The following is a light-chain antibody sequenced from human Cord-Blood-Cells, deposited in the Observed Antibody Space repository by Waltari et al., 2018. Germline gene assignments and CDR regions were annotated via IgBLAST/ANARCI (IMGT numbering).Light chain of an antibody. CDR1: QSISSW. Sequence: DIQMTQSPSTLSASVGDRVTITCRASQSISSWLAWYQQKPGKAPKLLIYDASRLESGVPSRFSGSGSGTECTLTISSLQPDDFATYYCQQYNSYWTFGQGTKVEIK. CDR2: DAS. CDR3: QQYNSYWT. J-gene: IGKJ1*01. V-gene: IGKV1-5*01.